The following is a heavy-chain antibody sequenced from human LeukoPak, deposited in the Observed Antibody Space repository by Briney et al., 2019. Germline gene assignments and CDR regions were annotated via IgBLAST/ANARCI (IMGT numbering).Heavy chain of an antibody. Sequence: PSETLSRTCAVYGGSFSGYYWSWIRQPPGKGLEWIGEINHSGSTNYNPSLKSRVTISVDTSKNQFSLKLSSVTAADTAVYYCARGPAYYDSSGYLDYWGQGTLVTVSS. V-gene: IGHV4-34*01. CDR2: INHSGST. J-gene: IGHJ4*02. D-gene: IGHD3-22*01. CDR1: GGSFSGYY. CDR3: ARGPAYYDSSGYLDY.